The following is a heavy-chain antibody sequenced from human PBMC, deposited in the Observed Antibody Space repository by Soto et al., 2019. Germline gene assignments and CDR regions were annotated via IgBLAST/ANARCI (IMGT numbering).Heavy chain of an antibody. V-gene: IGHV2-5*02. CDR3: AHLTTGGFYFDY. J-gene: IGHJ4*02. CDR2: IYRDDGK. CDR1: GFSLRTSAVG. Sequence: QITLKESGPTLAKPTQTLTLTCTFSGFSLRTSAVGLGWIRQPPGKALEWLALIYRDDGKRYSPSLKSRLTITKDTSKNQVVLRMTNMDPVDTATYYCAHLTTGGFYFDYWGQGTLVTVSS. D-gene: IGHD4-17*01.